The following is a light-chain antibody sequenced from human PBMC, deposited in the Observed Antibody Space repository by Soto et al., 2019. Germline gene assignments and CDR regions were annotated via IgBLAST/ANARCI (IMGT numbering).Light chain of an antibody. CDR2: SDN. Sequence: QSVLTQPPSASGTPGRRVAISCSGSSSDIGSNTVNWYQHLPGTAPQLLMYSDNQRPSGVPDRFSGSKSGTSASLAISGLQSEDEGDYYCASWDDSLNGWVFGGGTKVTVL. CDR3: ASWDDSLNGWV. CDR1: SSDIGSNT. J-gene: IGLJ3*02. V-gene: IGLV1-44*01.